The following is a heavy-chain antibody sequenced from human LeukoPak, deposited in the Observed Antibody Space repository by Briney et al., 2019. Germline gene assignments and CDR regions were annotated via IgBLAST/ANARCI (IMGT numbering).Heavy chain of an antibody. CDR1: GFTLSSCA. CDR3: AKGGGWSPAALFDY. J-gene: IGHJ4*02. CDR2: ISGSGGST. V-gene: IGHV3-23*01. Sequence: GGSLRLSCAASGFTLSSCAMSWVRQAPGKGLEWVSAISGSGGSTYYADSVKGRFTISRDNSKNTLYLQMNSLRAEDTAVYYCAKGGGWSPAALFDYWGQGTLVTVSS. D-gene: IGHD6-19*01.